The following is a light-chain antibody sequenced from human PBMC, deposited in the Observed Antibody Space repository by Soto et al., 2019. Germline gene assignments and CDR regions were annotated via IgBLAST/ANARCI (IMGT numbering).Light chain of an antibody. CDR2: AAS. J-gene: IGKJ3*01. Sequence: DIQMTQSPSSLSASVGDRVTITCRASQSISSYLNGYQQKPGKAPKLLIYAASSLQSGVPSRFSGSGSGTDFTLTISSLQPEEFATYYCQQSYSTPSTFGPGTKVDIK. V-gene: IGKV1-39*01. CDR1: QSISSY. CDR3: QQSYSTPST.